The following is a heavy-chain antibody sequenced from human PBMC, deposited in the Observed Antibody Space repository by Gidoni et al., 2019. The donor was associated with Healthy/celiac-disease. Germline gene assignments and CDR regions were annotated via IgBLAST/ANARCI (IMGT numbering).Heavy chain of an antibody. CDR2: ISSSSSTI. D-gene: IGHD3-9*01. J-gene: IGHJ3*02. V-gene: IGHV3-48*02. CDR1: GFTFGSYS. Sequence: EVQLVESGGGLVQPGWYLRLSCAAPGFTFGSYSMNWVRQAPGKGLEWVSYISSSSSTIYYADSVKGRFTISRDNAKNSLYLQMNSLRDEDTAVYYCARDLRYFDWNHDAFDIWGQGTMVTVSS. CDR3: ARDLRYFDWNHDAFDI.